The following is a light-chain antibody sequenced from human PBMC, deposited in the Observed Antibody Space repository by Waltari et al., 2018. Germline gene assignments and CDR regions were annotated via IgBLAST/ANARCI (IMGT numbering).Light chain of an antibody. CDR2: SNT. Sequence: QSVLTQSPSMSGAPGQTITISCSGSDSNIGTHVVNWYQHFPGAAPRLLIYSNTQRPSGVPDRISGSKSGSSASLVISGLQSDDEADYYCSAWDDSLNIYVFGAATQVTV. CDR1: DSNIGTHV. J-gene: IGLJ1*01. V-gene: IGLV1-44*01. CDR3: SAWDDSLNIYV.